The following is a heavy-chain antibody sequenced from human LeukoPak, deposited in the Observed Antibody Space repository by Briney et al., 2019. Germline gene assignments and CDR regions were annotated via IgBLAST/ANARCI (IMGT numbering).Heavy chain of an antibody. V-gene: IGHV3-33*01. J-gene: IGHJ4*02. CDR2: IWYVGSKK. CDR3: AREDGAVAARGFDY. CDR1: GLTLRGYG. D-gene: IGHD6-19*01. Sequence: PGGSLRPSCAAPGLTLRGYGIPWGRQAQGKGRGWGAAIWYVGSKKNYADSVKGRFNISRDNSKNTLYLLMNSLRAEDTAVYYCAREDGAVAARGFDYWGQGTLVTVSS.